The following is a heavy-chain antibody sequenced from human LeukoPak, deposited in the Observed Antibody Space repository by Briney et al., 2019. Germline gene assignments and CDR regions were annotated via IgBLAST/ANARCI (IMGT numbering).Heavy chain of an antibody. CDR1: GGSISSYY. Sequence: SETLSLTCTVSGGSISSYYWSWIRQPPGKGLGWIGYIYYSGSTNYNPSLKSRVTISVDTSKNQFSLKLSSVTAADTAVYYCARVTPSGWYSYYYYGMDVWGQGTTVTVSS. CDR2: IYYSGST. V-gene: IGHV4-59*01. CDR3: ARVTPSGWYSYYYYGMDV. J-gene: IGHJ6*02. D-gene: IGHD6-19*01.